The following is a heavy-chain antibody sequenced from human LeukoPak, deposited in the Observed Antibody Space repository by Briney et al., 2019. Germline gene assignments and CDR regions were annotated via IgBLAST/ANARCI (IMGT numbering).Heavy chain of an antibody. CDR2: ISSSSSYI. D-gene: IGHD6-19*01. Sequence: GGSLTLSCAASGFTFSSYSMNWVRQAPGKGLEWVSSISSSSSYIYYADSVKGRFTIPRDNAKNSLYLQMNSLRAEDTAVYYCARDFYSSGCKGEGGQGTLVTVSS. CDR3: ARDFYSSGCKGE. V-gene: IGHV3-21*01. CDR1: GFTFSSYS. J-gene: IGHJ4*02.